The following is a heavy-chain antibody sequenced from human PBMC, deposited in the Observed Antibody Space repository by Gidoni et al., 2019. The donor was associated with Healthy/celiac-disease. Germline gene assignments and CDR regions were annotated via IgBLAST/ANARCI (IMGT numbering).Heavy chain of an antibody. CDR3: ARAGGGGPGYSSSWSRYGMDV. V-gene: IGHV1-69*02. D-gene: IGHD6-13*01. CDR2: IIPILGIA. CDR1: GGTFSSYT. J-gene: IGHJ6*02. Sequence: QVQLVQSGDEVKKPGSSVKVSCKASGGTFSSYTISCGRQAPGQGLEWMGRIIPILGIANYAQKFQGRVTITADKSTSTAYMELSSLRSEDTAVYYCARAGGGGPGYSSSWSRYGMDVWGQGTTVTVSS.